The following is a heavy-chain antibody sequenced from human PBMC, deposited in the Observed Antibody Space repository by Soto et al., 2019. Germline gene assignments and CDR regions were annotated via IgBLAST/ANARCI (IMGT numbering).Heavy chain of an antibody. Sequence: EVQLLESGGGLVQPGGSLRLSCAASGFTFSSYAMSWVRQAPGKGLEWVSVISGSGDSTYYEDSVRGRFTTSRDNSKNTLYLQMNSLRAEDTAVYYCAKDRDGAAAGPTKFYGMDVWGQGTTVTVSS. D-gene: IGHD6-13*01. CDR1: GFTFSSYA. CDR2: ISGSGDST. V-gene: IGHV3-23*01. J-gene: IGHJ6*02. CDR3: AKDRDGAAAGPTKFYGMDV.